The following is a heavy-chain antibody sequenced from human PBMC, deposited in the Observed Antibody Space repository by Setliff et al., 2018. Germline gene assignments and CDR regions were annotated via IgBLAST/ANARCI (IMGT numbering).Heavy chain of an antibody. J-gene: IGHJ3*02. CDR1: GFTFDDYV. CDR3: ARAHRYYSDTSGYYYDQGRSAFDI. V-gene: IGHV3-20*03. CDR2: INWNGGRI. D-gene: IGHD3-22*01. Sequence: LSLSSAASGFTFDDYVMTWVRQAPGKGPDWVSDINWNGGRIGYADPVKGRFTISRDNAKNSLYLQMNSLRVEDTALYYCARAHRYYSDTSGYYYDQGRSAFDIWGQGTMVTVS.